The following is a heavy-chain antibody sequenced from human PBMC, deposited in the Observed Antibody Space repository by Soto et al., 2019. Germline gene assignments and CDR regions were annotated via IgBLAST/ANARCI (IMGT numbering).Heavy chain of an antibody. V-gene: IGHV4-34*01. D-gene: IGHD3-22*01. Sequence: SETLSLTCAVYGGSFSGCYWSWIRQPPGKGLEWIGEVDHTGSTNYNPSLASRVTISVDRSKNQFSLKLSSVTAADTAVYYSARVHSSGWHAGYWGRGTLVTVSS. CDR2: VDHTGST. J-gene: IGHJ4*02. CDR3: ARVHSSGWHAGY. CDR1: GGSFSGCY.